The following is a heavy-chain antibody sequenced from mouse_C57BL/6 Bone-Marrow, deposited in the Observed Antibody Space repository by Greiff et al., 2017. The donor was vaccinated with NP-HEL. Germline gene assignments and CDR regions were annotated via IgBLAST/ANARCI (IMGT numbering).Heavy chain of an antibody. CDR1: GYTFTDYY. J-gene: IGHJ1*03. CDR3: ARAFYYYGSSHWYFDV. D-gene: IGHD1-1*01. V-gene: IGHV1-19*01. CDR2: INPYNGGT. Sequence: EVQVVESGPVLVKPGASVKMSCKASGYTFTDYYMNWVKQSHGKSLEWIGVINPYNGGTSYNQKFKGKATLTVDKSSSTAYMELNSLTSEDSAVYYCARAFYYYGSSHWYFDVWGTGTTVTVSS.